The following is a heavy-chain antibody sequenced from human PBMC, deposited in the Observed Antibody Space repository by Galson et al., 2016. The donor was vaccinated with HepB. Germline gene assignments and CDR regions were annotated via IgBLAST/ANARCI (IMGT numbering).Heavy chain of an antibody. CDR1: GYTVTSQA. J-gene: IGHJ3*02. D-gene: IGHD3-10*01. Sequence: SVKVSCKASGYTVTSQALHWVRQAPGQRPEWMGWINAGNGNTKYSQKFQGRVTFTRDTSANTAYMELSSLRSEDTALYYCSRWDLVHAFDIWGQGTMVTVSS. V-gene: IGHV1-3*01. CDR3: SRWDLVHAFDI. CDR2: INAGNGNT.